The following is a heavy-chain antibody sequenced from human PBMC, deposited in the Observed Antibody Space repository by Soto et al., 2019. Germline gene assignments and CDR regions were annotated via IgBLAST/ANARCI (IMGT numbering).Heavy chain of an antibody. CDR2: ISSSSSYT. Sequence: QVQLVESGGGLVKPGGSLRLSCAASGFTFSDYYMSWIRQAPGKGLEWVSYISSSSSYTNYADSVKGRFTISRDNAKNSLYLQMNSLRAEDTAVYYCARGSLMVYAKSYYGMDVWGQGTTVTVSS. CDR3: ARGSLMVYAKSYYGMDV. CDR1: GFTFSDYY. V-gene: IGHV3-11*06. J-gene: IGHJ6*02. D-gene: IGHD2-8*01.